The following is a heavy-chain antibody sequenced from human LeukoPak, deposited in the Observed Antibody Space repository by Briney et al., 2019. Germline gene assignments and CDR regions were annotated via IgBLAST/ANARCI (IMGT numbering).Heavy chain of an antibody. CDR3: AKGYYYDSSGYFNVDAFDI. J-gene: IGHJ3*02. CDR1: GFTFSSYA. Sequence: HPGGSLRLSCAASGFTFSSYAMSWVRQAPGKGLEWVSAISGSGGSTYYADSVKGRFTISRDNSKNTLYLQMNSLRAEDTALYYCAKGYYYDSSGYFNVDAFDIWGQGTMVTVSS. CDR2: ISGSGGST. D-gene: IGHD3-22*01. V-gene: IGHV3-23*01.